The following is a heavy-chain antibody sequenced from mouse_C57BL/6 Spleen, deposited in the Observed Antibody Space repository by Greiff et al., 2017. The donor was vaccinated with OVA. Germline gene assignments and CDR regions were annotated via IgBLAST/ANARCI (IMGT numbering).Heavy chain of an antibody. CDR2: IDPEDGET. Sequence: VQLQQSGAELVKPGASVKLSCTASGFNIKDYYMHWVKQRTEQGLEWIGRIDPEDGETKYAQQLQGKATITADTSSNTAYLQLSSLTSEDTAVYYCARGGGSLYYFDYWGQGTTLTVSS. CDR3: ARGGGSLYYFDY. V-gene: IGHV14-2*01. CDR1: GFNIKDYY. J-gene: IGHJ2*01.